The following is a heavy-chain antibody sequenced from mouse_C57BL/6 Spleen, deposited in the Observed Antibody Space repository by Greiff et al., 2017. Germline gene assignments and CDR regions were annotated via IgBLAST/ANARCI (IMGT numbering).Heavy chain of an antibody. CDR1: GFTFSSYA. Sequence: VQLKESGGGLVKPGGSLKLSCAASGFTFSSYAMSWVRQTPEKRLEWVATISDGGSYTYYPDNVKGRFTISRDNAKNNLYLQMSHLKSEDTAMYYCAREGNGNFGGFDYWGQGTTLTVSS. CDR2: ISDGGSYT. CDR3: AREGNGNFGGFDY. D-gene: IGHD2-1*01. V-gene: IGHV5-4*01. J-gene: IGHJ2*01.